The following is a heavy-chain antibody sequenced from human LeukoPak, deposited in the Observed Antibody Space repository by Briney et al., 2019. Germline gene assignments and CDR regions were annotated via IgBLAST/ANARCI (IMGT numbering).Heavy chain of an antibody. CDR1: GDSITFGGYS. CDR3: ARHYGP. CDR2: IYHSGST. J-gene: IGHJ5*02. Sequence: PSQTLSLTCAVSGDSITFGGYSWSWIRQPPGKGLEWIGYIYHSGSTYYNPSLKSRVTISIDGSKNQFSLKLSSVTAADTAVYYCARHYGPWGQGTLVTVSS. D-gene: IGHD3-16*01. V-gene: IGHV4-30-2*01.